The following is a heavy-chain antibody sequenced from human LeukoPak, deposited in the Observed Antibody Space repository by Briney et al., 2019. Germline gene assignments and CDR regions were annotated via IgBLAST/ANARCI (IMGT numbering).Heavy chain of an antibody. D-gene: IGHD4-23*01. CDR2: ISSSGSTI. Sequence: KPGGSLRLSCAASGFTFSDYYMSWIRQAPGKGLEWVSYISSSGSTIYYADSVKGRFTISRDNSKNTLYLQMNSLRAEDTAVYYCARDLEPVVTQYYFDYWGQGTLVTVSS. CDR3: ARDLEPVVTQYYFDY. V-gene: IGHV3-11*04. J-gene: IGHJ4*02. CDR1: GFTFSDYY.